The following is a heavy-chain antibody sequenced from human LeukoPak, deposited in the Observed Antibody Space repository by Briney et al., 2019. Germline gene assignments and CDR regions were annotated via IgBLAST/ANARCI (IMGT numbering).Heavy chain of an antibody. D-gene: IGHD2-21*02. CDR3: VASSLLISATPDHFQE. CDR1: GYTLSEFS. V-gene: IGHV1-24*01. Sequence: ASVKVSCKVSGYTLSEFSMHWVRQAPGGGLEWMGAAIPVLGTTKIAQTFQGRVTITADESTTTAHMEMSSLRSEDTAVFYCVASSLLISATPDHFQEWGQGTLVIVSS. J-gene: IGHJ1*01. CDR2: AIPVLGTT.